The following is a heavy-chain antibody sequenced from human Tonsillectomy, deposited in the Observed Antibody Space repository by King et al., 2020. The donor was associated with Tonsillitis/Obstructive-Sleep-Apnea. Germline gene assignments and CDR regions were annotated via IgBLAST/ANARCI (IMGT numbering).Heavy chain of an antibody. Sequence: VQLVESGGGVVRPGKSLRLSCVASGFTFSDYGMHWVRQAPGKGLEWVAVISYHGPDKYFADSVKGRFTISRDNSKNTLYLQMDSLRAEDTAVYYCARDRRYYDSSGYLWFDPWGQGAPVTVSS. CDR1: GFTFSDYG. V-gene: IGHV3-30*03. J-gene: IGHJ5*02. CDR2: ISYHGPDK. D-gene: IGHD3-22*01. CDR3: ARDRRYYDSSGYLWFDP.